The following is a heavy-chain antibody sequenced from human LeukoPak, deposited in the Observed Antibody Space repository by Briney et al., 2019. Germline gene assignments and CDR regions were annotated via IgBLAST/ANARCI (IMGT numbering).Heavy chain of an antibody. V-gene: IGHV1-8*01. CDR2: MNPNSGNT. D-gene: IGHD6-19*01. Sequence: ASVKVSCKASGYTFTSYDINWVRQATGQGLEWMGWMNPNSGNTGYAQKFQGRVTMTRNTSISTAYMELSSLRSEDTAVYYCASRLAGLDAFDIWRQGTMVTVSS. J-gene: IGHJ3*02. CDR1: GYTFTSYD. CDR3: ASRLAGLDAFDI.